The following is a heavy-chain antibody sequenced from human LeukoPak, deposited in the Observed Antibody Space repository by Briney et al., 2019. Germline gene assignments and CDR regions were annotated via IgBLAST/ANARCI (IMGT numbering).Heavy chain of an antibody. CDR3: AGRPYYDSSGNYYGMDV. CDR1: GGSISSYY. CDR2: IYYSGST. D-gene: IGHD3-22*01. Sequence: SETLSLTCTASGGSISSYYWSWIRQPPGKGLEWIGYIYYSGSTNYNPSLKSRVTISVDTSKNQFSLKLSSVTAADTAVYYCAGRPYYDSSGNYYGMDVWGQGTTVTVSS. J-gene: IGHJ6*02. V-gene: IGHV4-59*01.